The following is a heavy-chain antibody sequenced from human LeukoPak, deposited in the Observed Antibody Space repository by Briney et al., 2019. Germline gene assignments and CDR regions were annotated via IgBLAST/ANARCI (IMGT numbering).Heavy chain of an antibody. Sequence: GRSLRLSCVGSGFTFTTYTMHSVRQAPGKAREWVSAITGNGSSIYYSGPLKVRFTISRDNAKHSVYLHMTGLSAADTAVYYCATWDDLPLDHWGQGTLVTVSS. CDR1: GFTFTTYT. D-gene: IGHD1-1*01. CDR3: ATWDDLPLDH. V-gene: IGHV3-21*01. CDR2: ITGNGSSI. J-gene: IGHJ4*02.